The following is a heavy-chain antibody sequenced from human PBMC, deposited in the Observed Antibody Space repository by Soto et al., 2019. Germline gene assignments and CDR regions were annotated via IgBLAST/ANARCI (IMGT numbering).Heavy chain of an antibody. V-gene: IGHV4-61*01. CDR3: ERDRPLSGWSFDL. CDR2: IYYSGST. Sequence: PXAALSLSFTVSGGSVSIGNFYWSWIRQPPGKGLEWIGYIYYSGSTNYNPSLKSRVTISVDTYKNQFSLKLRSVTAADTAVYYCERDRPLSGWSFDLWGQGTLVTVSS. J-gene: IGHJ5*02. CDR1: GGSVSIGNFY.